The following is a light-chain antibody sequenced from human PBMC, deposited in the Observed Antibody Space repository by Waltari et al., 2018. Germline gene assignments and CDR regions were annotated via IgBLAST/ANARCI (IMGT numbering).Light chain of an antibody. V-gene: IGLV3-9*01. Sequence: SYELTQPLSVSVALGQTARITCGGNNIGSKNVHGYQQKPGQAPVRVIYRDSNRPSGIPERFSGSNSGNTATLTISRAQAGDEADYYCQVWDSSTVVFGGGTKLTVL. CDR3: QVWDSSTVV. CDR1: NIGSKN. CDR2: RDS. J-gene: IGLJ2*01.